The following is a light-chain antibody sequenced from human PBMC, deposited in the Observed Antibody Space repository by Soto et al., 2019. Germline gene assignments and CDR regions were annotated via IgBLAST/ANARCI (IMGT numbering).Light chain of an antibody. CDR3: HQYGSSPPVWT. Sequence: EVVLTQSPGTLSLSPGERATLSCRASQSVSSSYLAWYQQKPGQAPRLLIYGASSRATGISDRFSGSGYGTDFTLTISRLEPEDFAVYYCHQYGSSPPVWTFGQGTKVDIK. CDR1: QSVSSSY. J-gene: IGKJ1*01. V-gene: IGKV3-20*01. CDR2: GAS.